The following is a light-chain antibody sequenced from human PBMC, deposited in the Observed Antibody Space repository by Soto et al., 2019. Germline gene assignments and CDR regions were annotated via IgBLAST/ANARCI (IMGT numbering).Light chain of an antibody. J-gene: IGKJ1*01. Sequence: DIQMTQSPSTLSASVGDRVTITCRASQSVGSWLAWYQQRPGKAPRLLIFDASRLESGVPSRFSGSGSGTEFTLTVTSLQPDDFATYYCQHYNSNPWTFGQGTKVEIK. CDR3: QHYNSNPWT. CDR1: QSVGSW. V-gene: IGKV1-5*01. CDR2: DAS.